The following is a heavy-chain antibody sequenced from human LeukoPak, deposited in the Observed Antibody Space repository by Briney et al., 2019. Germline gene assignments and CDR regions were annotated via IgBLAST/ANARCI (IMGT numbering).Heavy chain of an antibody. CDR3: ARDPVYGSGSYNH. CDR2: IIPIFGTA. CDR1: GGTLSSYA. V-gene: IGHV1-69*06. Sequence: SVKVSCKASGGTLSSYAISWVRQAPGQGLEWMGGIIPIFGTANYAQKFQGRVTITADKSTSTAYMELSSLRSEDTAVYYCARDPVYGSGSYNHWGQGTLVTVSS. D-gene: IGHD3-10*01. J-gene: IGHJ5*02.